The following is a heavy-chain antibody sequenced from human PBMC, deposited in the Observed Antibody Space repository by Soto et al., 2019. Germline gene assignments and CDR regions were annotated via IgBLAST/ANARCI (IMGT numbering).Heavy chain of an antibody. Sequence: GGSLRLSCAASGFTFSSYWTSWVRQAPGKGLEWVANIKQDGSEKYYVDSVKGRFTISRDNAKNSLYLQMNSLRAEDTAVYYCARLWYGMDVWGQGTTVTVSS. J-gene: IGHJ6*02. CDR3: ARLWYGMDV. CDR1: GFTFSSYW. V-gene: IGHV3-7*01. CDR2: IKQDGSEK.